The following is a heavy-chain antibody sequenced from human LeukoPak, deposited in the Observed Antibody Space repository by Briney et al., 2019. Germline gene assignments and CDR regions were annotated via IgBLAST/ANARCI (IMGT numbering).Heavy chain of an antibody. D-gene: IGHD5-24*01. CDR1: GFTFSSYD. V-gene: IGHV3-13*01. Sequence: GGSLRLSCAASGFTFSSYDMHWVRQATGKGQEWVSAIGTAGDTYYPGSVKGRFTISRENAKNSLYLQMNSLRAGDTAVYYCARGPHQDLRWGYYYGMDVWGQGTTVTVSS. J-gene: IGHJ6*02. CDR2: IGTAGDT. CDR3: ARGPHQDLRWGYYYGMDV.